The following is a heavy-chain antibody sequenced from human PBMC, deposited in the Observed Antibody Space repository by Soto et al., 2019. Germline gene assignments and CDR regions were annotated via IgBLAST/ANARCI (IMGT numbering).Heavy chain of an antibody. CDR3: SRGTELRYCTATSCPGIDV. CDR1: GFTLSKYW. J-gene: IGHJ6*02. Sequence: VQLVESGGDLVQPGGSLRLSCAASGFTLSKYWMSWVRQAPGKGLEWLNNISQDERETHYVDSVRGRFTISRDNFKNSLYLQMNSLRAEDTAVYYCSRGTELRYCTATSCPGIDVWGQGTTVTVSS. D-gene: IGHD2-2*01. V-gene: IGHV3-7*03. CDR2: ISQDERET.